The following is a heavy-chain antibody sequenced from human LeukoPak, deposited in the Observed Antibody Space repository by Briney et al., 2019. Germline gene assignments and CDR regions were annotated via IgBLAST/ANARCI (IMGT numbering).Heavy chain of an antibody. J-gene: IGHJ3*02. CDR2: IYTSGIT. V-gene: IGHV4-4*07. Sequence: PSETLSLTCTVSGGSISSYYWSWIRQPAGKGLEWIGRIYTSGITNCNPSLKSRVTMSVDTSKNQFSLKLSSVTAADTAVYYCARDSPYYYDSSGYFIYAFDIWGQGTMVTVSS. D-gene: IGHD3-22*01. CDR3: ARDSPYYYDSSGYFIYAFDI. CDR1: GGSISSYY.